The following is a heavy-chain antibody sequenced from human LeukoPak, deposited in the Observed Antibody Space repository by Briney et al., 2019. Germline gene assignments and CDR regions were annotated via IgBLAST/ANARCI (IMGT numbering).Heavy chain of an antibody. CDR3: AATYYDFWSGYYHYWYFDL. CDR1: GGSITSYY. CDR2: IYYSGST. V-gene: IGHV4-59*08. D-gene: IGHD3-3*01. J-gene: IGHJ2*01. Sequence: PSETLSLTCTVSGGSITSYYWSWIRQPPGKGLEWIGYIYYSGSTNYNPSLKSRVTISVDTSKSQFSLKLSSVTAADTAVYYCAATYYDFWSGYYHYWYFDLWGRGTLVTVSS.